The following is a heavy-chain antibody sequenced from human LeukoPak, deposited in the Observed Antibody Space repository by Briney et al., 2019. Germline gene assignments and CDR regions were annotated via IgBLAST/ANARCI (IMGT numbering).Heavy chain of an antibody. Sequence: GGSLRLSCVGSGFTFSDYWMSWVRQAPGKGRDGVANIKQDGREKDYVDALKGRFTISRDNAKNSLYLQMNSLRAEDTAVYYCARWLELMRNFDWWGQGPLVTVSS. CDR3: ARWLELMRNFDW. J-gene: IGHJ4*02. CDR2: IKQDGREK. D-gene: IGHD5-24*01. V-gene: IGHV3-7*01. CDR1: GFTFSDYW.